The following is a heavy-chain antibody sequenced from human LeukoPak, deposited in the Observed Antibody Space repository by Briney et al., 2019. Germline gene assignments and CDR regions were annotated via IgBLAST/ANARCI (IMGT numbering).Heavy chain of an antibody. D-gene: IGHD2-2*01. Sequence: SVKVSCKASGGTFSSYAISWVRQAPGQGLEWMGGIIPIFGTANYAQKFQGRVTITADESTSTAYMELSSLRSEDTAVYYCARSDIVVGGAQYYYYGVDVWGQGTTVTVSS. CDR2: IIPIFGTA. J-gene: IGHJ6*02. V-gene: IGHV1-69*13. CDR1: GGTFSSYA. CDR3: ARSDIVVGGAQYYYYGVDV.